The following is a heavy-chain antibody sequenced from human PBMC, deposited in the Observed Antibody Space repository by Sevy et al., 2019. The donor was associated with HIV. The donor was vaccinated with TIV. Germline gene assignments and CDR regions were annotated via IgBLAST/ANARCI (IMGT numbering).Heavy chain of an antibody. D-gene: IGHD3-10*01. CDR1: GFTFSSYA. V-gene: IGHV3-23*01. J-gene: IGHJ4*02. CDR2: ISGSGSST. CDR3: AKVRLGDYYGSGSYYPDYYFDY. Sequence: GGSLRLSCAASGFTFSSYAMSWVRQAPGKGLEWVSAISGSGSSTYYADSVKGRFTISRDNSKNTLYLQMNSLRAEDTAVYYCAKVRLGDYYGSGSYYPDYYFDYWGQGTLVTVSS.